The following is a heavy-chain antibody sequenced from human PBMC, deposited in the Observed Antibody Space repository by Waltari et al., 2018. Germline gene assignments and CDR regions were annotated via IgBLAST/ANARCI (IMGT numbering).Heavy chain of an antibody. Sequence: EVQLLDSGGGLVQPGGSLRLSCAAAGMNLAFYAVSWVRQAPGKGPEWFSAISGPGDTYYADSVKGRFTISKDSSKNTLYLQMHNLIAEDTAVYYCAKEVAVAGTPYFDYWGQGTLVTVSS. D-gene: IGHD6-19*01. CDR3: AKEVAVAGTPYFDY. J-gene: IGHJ4*02. CDR2: ISGPGDT. CDR1: GMNLAFYA. V-gene: IGHV3-23*01.